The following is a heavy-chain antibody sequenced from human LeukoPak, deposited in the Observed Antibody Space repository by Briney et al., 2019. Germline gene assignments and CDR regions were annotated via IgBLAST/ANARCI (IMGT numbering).Heavy chain of an antibody. Sequence: ASVKVSCKASGYTFTSYGISWVRQAPGQGLEWMGWISAYNGNTNYAQKLQGRVTMTTDTSTSTAYMELRSLRSDDTAVYDCARDLDGYCSGGSCYSRLYYYMDVWGKGTTVTVSS. CDR3: ARDLDGYCSGGSCYSRLYYYMDV. D-gene: IGHD2-15*01. CDR2: ISAYNGNT. J-gene: IGHJ6*03. V-gene: IGHV1-18*01. CDR1: GYTFTSYG.